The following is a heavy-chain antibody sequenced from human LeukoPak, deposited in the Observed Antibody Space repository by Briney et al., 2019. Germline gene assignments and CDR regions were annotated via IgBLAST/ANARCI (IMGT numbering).Heavy chain of an antibody. CDR2: IHAIGPT. D-gene: IGHD6-6*01. J-gene: IGHJ4*02. Sequence: SETLSLTCTVPAGSISTYFWSWIRRTQGKGLESIASIHAIGPTNYIPSLNSRITISVDTSNNHFSRKLSSVTAADTAVYYCARHDAGIAARPFDNWGQGTLVTVSS. CDR3: ARHDAGIAARPFDN. V-gene: IGHV4-4*09. CDR1: AGSISTYF.